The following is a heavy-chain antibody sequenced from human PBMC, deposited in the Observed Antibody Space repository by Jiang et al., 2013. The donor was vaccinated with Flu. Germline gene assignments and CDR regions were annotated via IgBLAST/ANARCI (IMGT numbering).Heavy chain of an antibody. V-gene: IGHV1-69-2*01. CDR3: TRDRSRGLEVSQH. Sequence: GAEVKKPGATVKISCKVSGYTFTDYYMHWVQQAPGKGLEWMGLVDPEDGETIYAQKFQGRVTLTTDTSTSTAHMELRSLRPDDTAMYYCTRDRSRGLEVSQHWGQGTLVTVSS. CDR1: GYTFTDYY. D-gene: IGHD6-19*01. CDR2: VDPEDGET. J-gene: IGHJ1*01.